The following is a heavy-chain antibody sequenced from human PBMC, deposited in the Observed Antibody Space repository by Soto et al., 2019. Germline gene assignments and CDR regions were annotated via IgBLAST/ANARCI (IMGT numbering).Heavy chain of an antibody. CDR3: ARMYSSSWYYFDH. V-gene: IGHV3-11*01. CDR2: ISSSGYTM. Sequence: QVPLVESGGDLVKPGGSLRLSCAASGFTFSDYYMSWIRQAPGKGLEWVSYISSSGYTMYYADSVKGRFTISRDNAKPSLYLLINGLSAEDTAVYYCARMYSSSWYYFDHWGQGALVTVSS. CDR1: GFTFSDYY. J-gene: IGHJ4*02. D-gene: IGHD6-13*01.